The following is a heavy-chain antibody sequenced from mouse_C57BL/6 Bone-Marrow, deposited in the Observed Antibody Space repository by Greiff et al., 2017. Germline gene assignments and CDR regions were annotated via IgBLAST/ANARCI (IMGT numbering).Heavy chain of an antibody. CDR2: INPGSGGT. V-gene: IGHV1-54*01. J-gene: IGHJ4*01. D-gene: IGHD1-1*01. CDR3: ARDYYGSSGGYYYAMDY. CDR1: GYAFTNYL. Sequence: VQLQQSGAELVRPGTSVKVSCKASGYAFTNYLIEWVKQRPGQGLGWIGVINPGSGGTNYNEKFKGKATLTADKSSSTAYMQLSSLTSEDSAVYFCARDYYGSSGGYYYAMDYWGQGTSVTVSS.